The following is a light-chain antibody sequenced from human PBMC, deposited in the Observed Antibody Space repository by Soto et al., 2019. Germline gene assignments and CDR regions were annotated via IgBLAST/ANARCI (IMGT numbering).Light chain of an antibody. V-gene: IGKV3-11*01. J-gene: IGKJ1*01. CDR2: DAS. CDR3: QQYSYWPRT. CDR1: QSVASNY. Sequence: EIVLTQSPATLSLSPGERATLSCRASQSVASNYLGWYQQKPGQAPRVLIFDASIRATGIPDRFSGRGSGTDFSLTISSLQSEDFAVYYCQQYSYWPRTFGQGTKVDIK.